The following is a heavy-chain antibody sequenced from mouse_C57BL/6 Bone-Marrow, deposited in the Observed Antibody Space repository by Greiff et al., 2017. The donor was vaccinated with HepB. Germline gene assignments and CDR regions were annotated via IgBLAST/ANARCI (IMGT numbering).Heavy chain of an antibody. V-gene: IGHV1-54*01. D-gene: IGHD2-3*01. J-gene: IGHJ4*01. CDR2: INPGSGGT. CDR3: ARGIYDGYYVVYYYAMDY. CDR1: GYAFTNYL. Sequence: VQLQQSGAELVRPGTSVKVSCKASGYAFTNYLIEWVKQRPGQGLEWIGVINPGSGGTNYNEKFKGKATLTADKSSSTAYMQLSSLTSEDSAVYFCARGIYDGYYVVYYYAMDYWGQGTSVTVSS.